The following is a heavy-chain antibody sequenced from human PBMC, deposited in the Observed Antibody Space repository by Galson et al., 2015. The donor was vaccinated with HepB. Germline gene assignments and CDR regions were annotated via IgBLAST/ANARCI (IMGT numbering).Heavy chain of an antibody. CDR3: AGGSRQLKIVVVTAIYFDY. J-gene: IGHJ4*02. CDR1: GGSFSGYY. D-gene: IGHD2-21*02. Sequence: ETLSLTCAVYGGSFSGYYWSWIRQPPGKGLEWIGEINHSGSTNYNPSLKSRVTISVVTSKNQFSLKLSSVTAADTAVYYCAGGSRQLKIVVVTAIYFDYWGQGTLVTVSS. V-gene: IGHV4-34*01. CDR2: INHSGST.